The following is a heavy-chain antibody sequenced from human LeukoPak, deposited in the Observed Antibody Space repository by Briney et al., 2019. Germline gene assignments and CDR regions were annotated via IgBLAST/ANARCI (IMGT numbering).Heavy chain of an antibody. V-gene: IGHV3-23*01. Sequence: AGGSLRLSCAASGFTFSSYAMSWVRQAPGRGLEWVSAISTNGGKTYYPDSVKGRFTISRDNSKNTLYLQMNSLSAEDTAVYYCAREFSSSGFFDYWGQGTLVTVSS. CDR3: AREFSSSGFFDY. CDR2: ISTNGGKT. J-gene: IGHJ4*02. CDR1: GFTFSSYA. D-gene: IGHD3-10*01.